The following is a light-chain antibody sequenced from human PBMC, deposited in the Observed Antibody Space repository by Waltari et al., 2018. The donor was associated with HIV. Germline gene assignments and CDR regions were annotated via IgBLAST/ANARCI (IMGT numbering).Light chain of an antibody. J-gene: IGLJ2*01. CDR3: SSYSTAANVV. V-gene: IGLV2-14*01. CDR1: TSDIGGYNF. Sequence: QSALAQPASVSGSPGQSITMSCTGTTSDIGGYNFVSWYQQHPGKVPKVLIYEVSNRPSVVSTRFSDSKSGNTASLTISGLQTEHEADYYCSSYSTAANVVFGGGTKLTVL. CDR2: EVS.